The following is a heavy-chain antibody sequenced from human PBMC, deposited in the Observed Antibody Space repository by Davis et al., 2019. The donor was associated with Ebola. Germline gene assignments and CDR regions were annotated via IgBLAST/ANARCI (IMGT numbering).Heavy chain of an antibody. CDR3: AKGGGIAATLDY. J-gene: IGHJ4*02. CDR2: ISWNSGSI. Sequence: PGGSLRLSCAASGFTFADYAMHWVRQAPGKGLEWVSGISWNSGSIGYADSVKGRFTISRDNAKNSLYLQMNSLRAEDTALYYCAKGGGIAATLDYWGQGTLVTVSS. V-gene: IGHV3-9*01. D-gene: IGHD6-13*01. CDR1: GFTFADYA.